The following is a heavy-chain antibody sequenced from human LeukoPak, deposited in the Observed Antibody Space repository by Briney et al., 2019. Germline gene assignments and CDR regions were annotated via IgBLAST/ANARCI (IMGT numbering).Heavy chain of an antibody. CDR2: INHSCSS. V-gene: IGHV4-34*01. CDR1: GGSFSGYY. J-gene: IGHJ6*02. CDR3: ARHKGFGVTFYYGMDV. Sequence: SETLSLTCAVYGGSFSGYYWSWIRQPPGKGLEWIGEINHSCSSNGNPSLKSRVTISVDTSKNQFSLKLSSVTAAATAVYSCARHKGFGVTFYYGMDVWGQGTTVTVSS. D-gene: IGHD3-16*01.